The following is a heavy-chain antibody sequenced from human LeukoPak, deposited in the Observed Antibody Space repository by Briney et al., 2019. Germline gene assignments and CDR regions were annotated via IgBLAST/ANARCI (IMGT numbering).Heavy chain of an antibody. V-gene: IGHV4-59*01. J-gene: IGHJ4*02. D-gene: IGHD1-26*01. Sequence: SETLSLTCTVSGGSISGYFWTWIRQPPGKGLEWLGHIYYSGTTNYSPSLTSRVSISVDTSKNQFSLKLTSVTAADTAVYYCARSQYTGSCFDYWGQGVLVIVSS. CDR1: GGSISGYF. CDR2: IYYSGTT. CDR3: ARSQYTGSCFDY.